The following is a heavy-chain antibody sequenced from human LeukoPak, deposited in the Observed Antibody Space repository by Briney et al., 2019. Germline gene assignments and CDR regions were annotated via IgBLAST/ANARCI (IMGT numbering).Heavy chain of an antibody. CDR2: IKSKTDGGTT. CDR1: GFTFIDAW. J-gene: IGHJ5*02. D-gene: IGHD2-2*01. Sequence: GGSLRLSCAASGFTFIDAWVSWVREAPGKGVEWVGHIKSKTDGGTTDYAASVEGRFSISRDDSKNTLYLQMNSLKTEDTAVYYCTTKVPAAGRLFDPWGQGTLVTVSS. CDR3: TTKVPAAGRLFDP. V-gene: IGHV3-15*01.